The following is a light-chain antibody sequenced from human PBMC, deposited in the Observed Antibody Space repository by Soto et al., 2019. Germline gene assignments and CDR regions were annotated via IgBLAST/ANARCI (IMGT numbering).Light chain of an antibody. Sequence: ELTQSPSMSVAPGQTARITCGGNNIGSKTVHWYQQKAGQAPVLVVYDDSDRPSGIPERFSGSNSGNTATLTISRVEAGDEADYYCQVWDVSTVHYVFGTGTKVTVL. V-gene: IGLV3-21*02. CDR2: DDS. CDR1: NIGSKT. CDR3: QVWDVSTVHYV. J-gene: IGLJ1*01.